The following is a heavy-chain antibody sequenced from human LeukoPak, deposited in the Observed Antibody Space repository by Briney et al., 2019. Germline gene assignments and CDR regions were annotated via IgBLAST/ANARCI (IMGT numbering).Heavy chain of an antibody. CDR2: MNPNSGNT. D-gene: IGHD3-3*01. J-gene: IGHJ6*02. CDR3: ARAKKQILAYGMDV. Sequence: ASVKVSCKASGYTFTGYYMHWVRQAPGQGLEWMGWMNPNSGNTGYAQKFQGRVTMTRNTSISTAYMELSSLRSEDTAVYYCARAKKQILAYGMDVWGQGTTVTVSS. CDR1: GYTFTGYY. V-gene: IGHV1-8*02.